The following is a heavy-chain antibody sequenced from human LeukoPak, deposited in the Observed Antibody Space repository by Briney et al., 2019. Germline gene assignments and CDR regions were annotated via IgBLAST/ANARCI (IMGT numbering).Heavy chain of an antibody. CDR2: INHSGST. V-gene: IGHV4-34*01. J-gene: IGHJ5*02. D-gene: IGHD2-8*02. CDR3: ARGLWWCSTRRGRWFDP. Sequence: PSETLSLTCAVYGGSFSGYYWSWIRQPPGKGLEWIGEINHSGSTNYNPSLKSRVTISVDTSKNQFSLKLSSVTAADTAVYYCARGLWWCSTRRGRWFDPWGQGTLVTVSS. CDR1: GGSFSGYY.